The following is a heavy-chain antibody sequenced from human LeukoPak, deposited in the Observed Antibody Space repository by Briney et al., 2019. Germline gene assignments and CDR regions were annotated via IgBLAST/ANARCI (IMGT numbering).Heavy chain of an antibody. CDR3: ARHTSPSIAAGDY. CDR1: GYSFTSFW. Sequence: GESLKISCQGSGYSFTSFWIAWVRQMPGKGLEWMGIIHPGDSDTRYSPSFQGQVTISADKSISTAYLQWSSLKASDTAMYYCARHTSPSIAAGDYWGQGTLVTVSS. V-gene: IGHV5-51*01. CDR2: IHPGDSDT. J-gene: IGHJ4*02. D-gene: IGHD6-13*01.